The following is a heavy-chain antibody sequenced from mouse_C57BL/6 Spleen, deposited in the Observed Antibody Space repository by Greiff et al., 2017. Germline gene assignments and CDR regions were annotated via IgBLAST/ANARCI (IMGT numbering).Heavy chain of an antibody. CDR1: GYTFTSYW. J-gene: IGHJ1*03. Sequence: QVQLQQPGTELVKPGASVKLSCKASGYTFTSYWMHWVKQRPGQGLEWIGEIDPSDSYTNYNQKFKGKSTLTVDKSSSTAYMQLSSLTSEDSAVYYCASNLWLLRDWYFDVWGTGTTVTVSS. CDR3: ASNLWLLRDWYFDV. CDR2: IDPSDSYT. V-gene: IGHV1-69*01. D-gene: IGHD2-3*01.